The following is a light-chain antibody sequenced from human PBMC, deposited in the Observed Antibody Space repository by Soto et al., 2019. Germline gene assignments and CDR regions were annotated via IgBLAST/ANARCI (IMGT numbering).Light chain of an antibody. V-gene: IGKV1-39*01. CDR3: QQSYRTPDT. CDR1: QRISSY. Sequence: DIQMTQSPSSLSASVGDRVTITCRASQRISSYLNWYQQKPGKAPKLLIYAASSLQSGVPSRFSGSGSGTDFTLTIRSLQPEDFATYYCQQSYRTPDTFGQGTKLEIK. J-gene: IGKJ2*01. CDR2: AAS.